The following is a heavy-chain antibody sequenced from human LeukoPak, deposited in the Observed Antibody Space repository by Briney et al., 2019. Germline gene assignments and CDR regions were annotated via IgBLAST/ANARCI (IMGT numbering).Heavy chain of an antibody. J-gene: IGHJ4*02. V-gene: IGHV3-48*03. CDR2: ISSSGNTI. CDR1: GFTFSSYE. Sequence: GRSLRLSCAASGFTFSSYEMNWVRKAPGKGLEWVSYISSSGNTIYYADSVKGRFTISRDNAKNSLYLRMNSLRAEDTAVYYCSSGSPAFDYWGQGTLVTVSS. CDR3: SSGSPAFDY.